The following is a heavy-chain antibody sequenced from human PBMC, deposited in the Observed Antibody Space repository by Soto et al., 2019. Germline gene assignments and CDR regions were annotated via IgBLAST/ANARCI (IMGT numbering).Heavy chain of an antibody. CDR2: VTSRGDTT. CDR1: GFIFSNYA. CDR3: AKDRLGGGIDY. J-gene: IGHJ4*02. V-gene: IGHV3-23*01. D-gene: IGHD3-16*01. Sequence: EVQLLQSGGGLVQPGGSLRLSCAASGFIFSNYAMNWVRQAPGKGLEWVSIVTSRGDTTYYADSVKGRFTISRDNSKNTLYLQVNRLTAEDTAVYYIAKDRLGGGIDYWGQGTLVSVSS.